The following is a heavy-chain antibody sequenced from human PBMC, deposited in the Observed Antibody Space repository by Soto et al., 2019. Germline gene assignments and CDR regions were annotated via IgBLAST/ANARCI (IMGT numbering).Heavy chain of an antibody. D-gene: IGHD7-27*01. CDR1: GLTLSHAW. Sequence: ESGGGFVEPGASLRLSCVGSGLTLSHAWMTWVRQAPGKGLEWGGRIKTKVEGGTMDYAAPVKGRFSVSRADSENTFYLHMSSLHSEYTAMYYCVADLPRVRTNWGFDYWGQGTLVTVSS. CDR3: VADLPRVRTNWGFDY. V-gene: IGHV3-15*07. CDR2: IKTKVEGGTM. J-gene: IGHJ4*02.